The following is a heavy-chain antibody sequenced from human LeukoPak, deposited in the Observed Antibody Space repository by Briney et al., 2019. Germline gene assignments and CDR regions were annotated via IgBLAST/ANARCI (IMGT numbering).Heavy chain of an antibody. CDR3: ASGGYTSSWYVVDY. V-gene: IGHV3-30*03. Sequence: PGGSLRLSCAASGFTFSSYWMSWVRQAPGKGLEWVAVISYDGSNKYYADSVKGRFTISRDNSKNTLYLQMCSLRPEDTAVYYCASGGYTSSWYVVDYWGQGTLVTVSS. CDR1: GFTFSSYW. CDR2: ISYDGSNK. D-gene: IGHD6-13*01. J-gene: IGHJ4*02.